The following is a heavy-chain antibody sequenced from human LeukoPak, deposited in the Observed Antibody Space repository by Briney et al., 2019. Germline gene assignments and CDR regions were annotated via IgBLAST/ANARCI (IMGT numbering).Heavy chain of an antibody. CDR1: GFTFSSYA. J-gene: IGHJ4*02. D-gene: IGHD3-10*01. CDR3: AKGYYGSGSYGWFDY. CDR2: ISGSGDRT. V-gene: IGHV3-23*01. Sequence: GGSLRLSCAASGFTFSSYAMSWVRQAPGKGLEWVSTISGSGDRTYYADSVKGRFTISRDNSKNTLFLHMNSLRAEDTAVYSCAKGYYGSGSYGWFDYWGQGTLVTVSS.